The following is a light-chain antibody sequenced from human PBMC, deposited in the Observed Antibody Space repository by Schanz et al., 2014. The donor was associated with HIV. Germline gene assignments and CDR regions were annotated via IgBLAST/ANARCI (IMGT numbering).Light chain of an antibody. V-gene: IGKV3-20*01. CDR1: QTVSSSS. Sequence: EIVLTQSPDTLSLSPGERATLSCRASQTVSSSSLAWYQQKPGQSPRLLIYGASSRATGIPVRFSGSGSGTDFTLTISRLEPGDFAVYYCQQYGTSPPVTFGQGTRLEIK. CDR3: QQYGTSPPVT. CDR2: GAS. J-gene: IGKJ5*01.